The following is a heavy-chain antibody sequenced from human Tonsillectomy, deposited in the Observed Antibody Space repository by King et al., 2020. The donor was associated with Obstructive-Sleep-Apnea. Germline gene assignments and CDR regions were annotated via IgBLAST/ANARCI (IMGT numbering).Heavy chain of an antibody. Sequence: QLQESGPGLVKPSETLSLTCSVSGGSISSXYWSWIRQPPGKGLEWIGNIHYSGNXIYNPSLKRRVTMSMDTSKNQFSLKVISLTASDKAVYYCARRRAASGTRGGNYFDSWGQGVLVTVSS. CDR3: ARRRAASGTRGGNYFDS. V-gene: IGHV4-59*08. CDR2: IHYSGNX. D-gene: IGHD6-13*01. CDR1: GGSISSXY. J-gene: IGHJ4*02.